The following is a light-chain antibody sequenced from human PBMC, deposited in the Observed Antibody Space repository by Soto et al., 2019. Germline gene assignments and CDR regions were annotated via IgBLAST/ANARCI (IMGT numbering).Light chain of an antibody. V-gene: IGKV3-20*01. Sequence: EIVLTQSPDTLSVSPGDRATLSCRASRIIGHNYLAWYQQKPGQAPRLLIYATSTRATGIPDRFSGSGSVTDFTLTISRLEPEDFAVYYCQQSGISPWTFGQGTKVDIK. CDR2: ATS. J-gene: IGKJ1*01. CDR3: QQSGISPWT. CDR1: RIIGHNY.